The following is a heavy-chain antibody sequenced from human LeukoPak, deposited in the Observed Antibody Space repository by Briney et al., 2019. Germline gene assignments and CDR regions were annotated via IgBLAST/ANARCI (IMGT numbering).Heavy chain of an antibody. J-gene: IGHJ5*02. CDR1: GYTFTSYG. Sequence: ASVKVSCKASGYTFTSYGISWVRQAPGQGLEWMGWISAYNGNTNYAQKLQGRVTMTTDTSTSTAYMGLRSLRSEDTAVYYCAAVDYSSSWYGGYNWFDPWGQGTLVTVSS. CDR2: ISAYNGNT. D-gene: IGHD6-13*01. V-gene: IGHV1-18*01. CDR3: AAVDYSSSWYGGYNWFDP.